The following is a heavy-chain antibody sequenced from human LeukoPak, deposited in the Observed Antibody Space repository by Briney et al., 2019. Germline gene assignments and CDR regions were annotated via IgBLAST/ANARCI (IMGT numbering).Heavy chain of an antibody. CDR2: ISSDGSST. V-gene: IGHV3-74*01. CDR3: AKGTPLDSGDEYYFDS. Sequence: PGGSLRLSCAVSGFTFSSYWMHWVRQAPGKGLVWVSRISSDGSSTTYADSVKGRFTISRDNARNTLYLQMNSLRAEDTAVYYCAKGTPLDSGDEYYFDSWGQGTLVTVSS. D-gene: IGHD4-17*01. CDR1: GFTFSSYW. J-gene: IGHJ4*02.